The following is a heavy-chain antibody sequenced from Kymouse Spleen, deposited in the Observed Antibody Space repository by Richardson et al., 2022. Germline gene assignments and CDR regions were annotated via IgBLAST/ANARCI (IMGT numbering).Heavy chain of an antibody. D-gene: IGHD2-2*02. CDR3: ARDGGDIVVVPAAILYYYYGMDV. J-gene: IGHJ6*02. Sequence: QVQLVESGGGVVQPGRSLRLSCAASGFTFSSYGMHWVRQAPGKGLEWVAVIWYDGSNKYYADSVKGRFTISRDNSKNTLYLQMNSLRAEDTAVYYCARDGGDIVVVPAAILYYYYGMDVWGQGTTVTVSS. V-gene: IGHV3-33*01. CDR1: GFTFSSYG. CDR2: IWYDGSNK.